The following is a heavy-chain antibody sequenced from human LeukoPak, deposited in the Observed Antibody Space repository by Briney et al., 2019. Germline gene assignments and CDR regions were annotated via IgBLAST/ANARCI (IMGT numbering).Heavy chain of an antibody. CDR1: GYTFISYG. V-gene: IGHV1-18*01. CDR2: ISAYNGNT. J-gene: IGHJ6*03. Sequence: ASVKVSCKASGYTFISYGISWVRQAPGQGLEWMGWISAYNGNTNYAQKFQGRVTMTTDTSTSTAYMELRSLRSDDTAVYYCASSKWAAGGDYYHYMDVWGKGTTVTVSS. CDR3: ASSKWAAGGDYYHYMDV. D-gene: IGHD6-13*01.